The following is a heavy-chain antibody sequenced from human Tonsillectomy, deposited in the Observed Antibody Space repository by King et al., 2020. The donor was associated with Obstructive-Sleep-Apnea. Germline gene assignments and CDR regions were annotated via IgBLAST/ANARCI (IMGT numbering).Heavy chain of an antibody. D-gene: IGHD3-22*01. CDR3: AAMIVVGSYYFDY. CDR2: ISGSGGST. V-gene: IGHV3-23*04. Sequence: QLVESGGGLVQPGGSLRLSCAASGFTFSSYAMSWVRQAPGKGLEWVSAISGSGGSTYYAESVKGRFTISRDNSKNTLYLQMNSLRAEDTAVYYCAAMIVVGSYYFDYWGQGTLVTVSS. CDR1: GFTFSSYA. J-gene: IGHJ4*02.